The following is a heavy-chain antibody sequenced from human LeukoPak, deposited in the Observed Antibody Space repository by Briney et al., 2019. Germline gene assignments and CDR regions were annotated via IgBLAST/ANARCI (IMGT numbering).Heavy chain of an antibody. CDR1: GYTFTSYG. J-gene: IGHJ6*03. D-gene: IGHD2-15*01. CDR2: ISAYNGNT. Sequence: ASVKVSCKASGYTFTSYGISWVRQAPGQGLEWMGWISAYNGNTNYAQKLQGRVPMTTDTSTSTAQMELRSLSTEEHARYFCSRDNKRGCSGGSCYSVFAMDVWGKGTTVTVSS. CDR3: SRDNKRGCSGGSCYSVFAMDV. V-gene: IGHV1-18*01.